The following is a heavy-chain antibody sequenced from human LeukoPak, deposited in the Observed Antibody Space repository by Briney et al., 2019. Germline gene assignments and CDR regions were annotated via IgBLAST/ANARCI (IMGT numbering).Heavy chain of an antibody. CDR1: GDSLSSYY. V-gene: IGHV4-59*01. D-gene: IGHD3-10*01. CDR2: VYYTGST. CDR3: ARGGYYGSGNDFRFDP. Sequence: SETLSLTCTVSGDSLSSYYWSWIRQPPGKGLEWIGYVYYTGSTNYNPSLKSRVTISVDTSKNQFSLKLSSVTAADTAIYYCARGGYYGSGNDFRFDPWGQGTLVTVSS. J-gene: IGHJ5*02.